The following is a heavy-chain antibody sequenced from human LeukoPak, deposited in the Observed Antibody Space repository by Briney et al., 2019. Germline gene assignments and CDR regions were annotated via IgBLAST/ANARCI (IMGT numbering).Heavy chain of an antibody. CDR1: GGSISSSSYY. D-gene: IGHD3-16*02. J-gene: IGHJ4*02. CDR3: ARHGAFGGVIALDY. Sequence: PSETLSLTCTVSGGSISSSSYYWGWIRQPPGKGLEWIGSIYYSGSTYYNPSLKSRVTISVDTSKNQFSLKLSSVTAADTAVYYCARHGAFGGVIALDYWGQGTLVTVSS. V-gene: IGHV4-39*01. CDR2: IYYSGST.